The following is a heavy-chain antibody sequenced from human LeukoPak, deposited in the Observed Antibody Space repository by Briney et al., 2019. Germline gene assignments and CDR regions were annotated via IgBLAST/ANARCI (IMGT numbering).Heavy chain of an antibody. CDR1: GASISRGSHY. D-gene: IGHD3-3*01. Sequence: SETLSLTCTISGASISRGSHYWSWIRQPAGKGLEWIGRIYTTGNTNYCPSLWRRVTISVDTSRNQFSLRLSSVTAADTAVYYCAREHNFWSDYYRDTYYFDYWGQGTLVTVSS. CDR3: AREHNFWSDYYRDTYYFDY. V-gene: IGHV4-61*02. CDR2: IYTTGNT. J-gene: IGHJ4*02.